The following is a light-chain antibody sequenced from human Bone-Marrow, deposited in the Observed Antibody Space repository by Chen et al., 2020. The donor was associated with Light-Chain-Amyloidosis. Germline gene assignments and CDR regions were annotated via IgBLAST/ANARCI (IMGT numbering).Light chain of an antibody. CDR3: SSYTITTSLV. Sequence: QSALTQPASVSGSPGQSIAISCSGTSCDVGGDNHVSWYQQHPDKAPKLMIYEVTHRTSWVPDRFSGFKSDNTASLTISGLQTEDEADYCCSSYTITTSLVFGSGTRVTVL. CDR1: SCDVGGDNH. CDR2: EVT. V-gene: IGLV2-14*01. J-gene: IGLJ1*01.